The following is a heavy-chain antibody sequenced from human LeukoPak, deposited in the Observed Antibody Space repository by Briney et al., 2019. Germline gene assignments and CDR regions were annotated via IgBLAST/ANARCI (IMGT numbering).Heavy chain of an antibody. Sequence: SETLSLTCTVSGGSISTYYWSWIRQPPGKGLEWIGHIYYSGSTNYNPSLKSRVTISVDTSKNQFSLKLSSVTAADTAVYYCARDLGDNGGYFDYWGQGTLVTVSS. CDR2: IYYSGST. CDR3: ARDLGDNGGYFDY. CDR1: GGSISTYY. J-gene: IGHJ4*02. D-gene: IGHD4-23*01. V-gene: IGHV4-59*01.